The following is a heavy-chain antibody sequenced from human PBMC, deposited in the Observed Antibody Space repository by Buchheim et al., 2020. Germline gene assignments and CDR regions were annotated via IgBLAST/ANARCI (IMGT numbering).Heavy chain of an antibody. CDR1: GGSISSGGYY. CDR2: IYYSRRT. CDR3: ARVFTVTTALYYYYYMDV. D-gene: IGHD4-17*01. J-gene: IGHJ6*03. V-gene: IGHV4-31*01. Sequence: QVQLQESGPGLVKPSQTLSLTCTFSGGSISSGGYYWSWIRQHPGKGLEWIGYIYYSRRTYYNPSLKRLLTLSVDTLTHPFSLKLSSVTAADTAVYYCARVFTVTTALYYYYYMDVWGKGTT.